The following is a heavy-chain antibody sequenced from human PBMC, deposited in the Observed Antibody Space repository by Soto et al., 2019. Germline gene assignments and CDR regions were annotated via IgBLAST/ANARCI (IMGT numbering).Heavy chain of an antibody. V-gene: IGHV3-66*01. CDR3: ARYYYDSSGYFDY. D-gene: IGHD3-22*01. Sequence: PGGSLRLSCAASGLTVSSNYISWVRQAPGKGLEWVSVIYSGGSTYYADSVKGRFTISRDNSKNTLYLQMNSLRAEDTAVYYCARYYYDSSGYFDYWGQGTLVTVSS. CDR1: GLTVSSNY. CDR2: IYSGGST. J-gene: IGHJ4*02.